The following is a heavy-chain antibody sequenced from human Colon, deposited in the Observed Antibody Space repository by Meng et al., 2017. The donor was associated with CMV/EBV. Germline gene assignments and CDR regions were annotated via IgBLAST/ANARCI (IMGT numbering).Heavy chain of an antibody. J-gene: IGHJ4*02. Sequence: GGSLRLSCAASGFSFSSHGMHWVRQAPGKGLEWVAFISHDETYKHYSDSVRGRFTLSRDNSRNTLYLQMNSVKVADTAVYYCARDQFYYFDYWGQGTLVTVSS. V-gene: IGHV3-30*02. CDR2: ISHDETYK. CDR1: GFSFSSHG. CDR3: ARDQFYYFDY. D-gene: IGHD5-24*01.